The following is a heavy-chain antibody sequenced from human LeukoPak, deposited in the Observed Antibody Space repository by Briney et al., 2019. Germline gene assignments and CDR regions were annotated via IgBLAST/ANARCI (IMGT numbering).Heavy chain of an antibody. CDR1: GFTFSSYS. CDR3: ARVPGYYDSSGLFDY. V-gene: IGHV3-48*01. D-gene: IGHD3-22*01. Sequence: GGSLRLSCAASGFTFSSYSMNWVRQPPRKGLEWVSYISSSSSTIYYADSVKGRLTISRDNAKNSLYLQMNSLRAEDTAVYYCARVPGYYDSSGLFDYWGQGTLVTVSS. CDR2: ISSSSSTI. J-gene: IGHJ4*02.